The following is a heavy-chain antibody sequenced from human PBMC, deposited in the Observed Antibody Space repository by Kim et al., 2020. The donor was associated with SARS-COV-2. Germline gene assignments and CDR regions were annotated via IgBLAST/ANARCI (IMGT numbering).Heavy chain of an antibody. Sequence: GGSLRLSCAASGFTFSSYGMHWVRQAPGKGLEWVAVISYDGSNKYYADSVKGRFTISRDNSKNTLYLQMNSLRAEDTAVYYCAKAGYSSSSWYFDYWGQGTXVTVSS. V-gene: IGHV3-30*18. J-gene: IGHJ4*02. CDR3: AKAGYSSSSWYFDY. CDR2: ISYDGSNK. CDR1: GFTFSSYG. D-gene: IGHD6-13*01.